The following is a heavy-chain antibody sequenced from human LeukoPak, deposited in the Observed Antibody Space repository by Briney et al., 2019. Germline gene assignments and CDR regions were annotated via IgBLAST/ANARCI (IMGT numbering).Heavy chain of an antibody. Sequence: SETLSLTCAVSGDSINSGNWWSWVRQPPGKGLEWIGEIAHTGSTKYNASLKSRVSISIDFSKNQFSLKLSSVTAADTAVYFCAQESRHGYNYLEYWGQGIVVSVSA. CDR1: GDSINSGNW. J-gene: IGHJ4*02. V-gene: IGHV4-4*02. CDR2: IAHTGST. CDR3: AQESRHGYNYLEY. D-gene: IGHD5-24*01.